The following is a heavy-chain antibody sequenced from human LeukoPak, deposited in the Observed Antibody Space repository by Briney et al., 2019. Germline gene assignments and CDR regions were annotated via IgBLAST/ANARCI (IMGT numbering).Heavy chain of an antibody. V-gene: IGHV3-15*01. J-gene: IGHJ6*03. CDR2: IKNRNEGETT. CDR1: GFTFSNAW. Sequence: GGSLRLSCAASGFTFSNAWMSWVRQAPGKGLEWVGLIKNRNEGETTDYAAPVKGRFTISRDDSKNTLYLQMNSLKTEDTAVYYCTTYVRFLEWLSHQVSFYYYYMDVWGKGTTVTVSS. D-gene: IGHD3-3*01. CDR3: TTYVRFLEWLSHQVSFYYYYMDV.